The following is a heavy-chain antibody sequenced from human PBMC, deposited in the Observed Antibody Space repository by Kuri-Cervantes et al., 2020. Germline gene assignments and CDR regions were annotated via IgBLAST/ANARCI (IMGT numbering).Heavy chain of an antibody. J-gene: IGHJ4*02. CDR1: GGSIISSHW. CDR3: ARDSSYSSDWYKGSLDY. Sequence: SETLSLTCAVSGGSIISSHWWTWVRQAPGKGLEWIGEIYHSGSTNYNPSLKSRVTMSVDKSKNQFSLKLTSVTAADTAVYYCARDSSYSSDWYKGSLDYWGQGTLVTVSS. D-gene: IGHD6-19*01. V-gene: IGHV4-4*02. CDR2: IYHSGST.